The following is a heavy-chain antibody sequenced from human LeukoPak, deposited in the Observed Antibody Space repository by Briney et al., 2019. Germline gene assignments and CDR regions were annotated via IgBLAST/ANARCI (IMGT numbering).Heavy chain of an antibody. J-gene: IGHJ4*02. Sequence: ASVKVSCKASGYTFTSYGISWVRQAPGQGLEWMGWISAYNGNTNSAQKVQGRVTLTTDTSTSTAYMELRSLRSDDTAVYYCGRQMDTSMALPDYWGQGTLVTVSS. CDR2: ISAYNGNT. D-gene: IGHD5-18*01. V-gene: IGHV1-18*01. CDR3: GRQMDTSMALPDY. CDR1: GYTFTSYG.